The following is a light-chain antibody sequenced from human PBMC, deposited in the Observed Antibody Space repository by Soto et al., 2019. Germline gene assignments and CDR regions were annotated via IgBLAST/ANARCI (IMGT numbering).Light chain of an antibody. CDR2: DVF. J-gene: IGKJ5*01. Sequence: DIQMTQSPSSLSASVGDRVTITCQASQDISNYLNWYQQKPGKAPKLLIYDVFNLETGVPSRFSGSGSGTDFTFTISILQPEDIATYYCHQYDNVPITFGQGTRLEIK. V-gene: IGKV1-33*01. CDR3: HQYDNVPIT. CDR1: QDISNY.